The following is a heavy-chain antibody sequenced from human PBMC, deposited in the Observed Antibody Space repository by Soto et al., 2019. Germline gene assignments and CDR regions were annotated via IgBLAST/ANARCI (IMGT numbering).Heavy chain of an antibody. Sequence: EVQLLESGGDLVQPGGSLRLSCAASGFTFSSYAMSWVRQAPGKGLEWVSGISGSGGSTYYVDSVKGRFTISRDNSKNTLYLQMNSLRAEDMAVYYCALIGQQLIGTKLRDYWGQGTLVAVSS. D-gene: IGHD6-13*01. J-gene: IGHJ4*02. CDR1: GFTFSSYA. CDR3: ALIGQQLIGTKLRDY. V-gene: IGHV3-23*01. CDR2: ISGSGGST.